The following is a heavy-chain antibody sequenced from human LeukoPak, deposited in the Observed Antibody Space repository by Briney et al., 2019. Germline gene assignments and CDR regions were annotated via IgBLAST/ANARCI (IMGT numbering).Heavy chain of an antibody. CDR2: INPKSGGT. V-gene: IGHV1-2*02. CDR1: GYTFTGYY. J-gene: IGHJ3*02. D-gene: IGHD2-15*01. Sequence: ASVRVSCTASGYTFTGYYMHWVRQAPGQGVEWMGWINPKSGGTNYAQKFQGTVTMTRDASISTAYMELSRLRSDDTAVYYCASFIVVVVAAFDAFDIWGQGTMVTVSS. CDR3: ASFIVVVVAAFDAFDI.